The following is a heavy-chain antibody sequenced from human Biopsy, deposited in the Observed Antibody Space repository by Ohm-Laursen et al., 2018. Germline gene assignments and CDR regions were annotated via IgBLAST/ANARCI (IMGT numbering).Heavy chain of an antibody. CDR2: IIPIVGIT. CDR3: ARGGSGSGYYGMDV. Sequence: GSSVKVSCKASGDTFSRSAFFWVRQAPGQGLVYLGRIIPIVGITNYAQTFQGRITLTTDKSTFMVYMELSRLRSDDTAIYYCARGGSGSGYYGMDVWGQGATVSVSS. CDR1: GDTFSRSA. J-gene: IGHJ6*02. V-gene: IGHV1-69*04. D-gene: IGHD3-10*01.